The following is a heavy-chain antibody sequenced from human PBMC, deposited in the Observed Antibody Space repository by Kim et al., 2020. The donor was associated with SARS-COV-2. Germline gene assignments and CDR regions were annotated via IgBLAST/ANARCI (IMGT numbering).Heavy chain of an antibody. J-gene: IGHJ4*02. V-gene: IGHV3-23*01. CDR1: GFTFSSYA. Sequence: GGSLRLSCAASGFTFSSYAMSWVRQAPGKGLEWVSAISGSGGSTYYADSVKGRFTISRDNSKNTLYLQMNSLRAEDTAVYYCAKAVVPKTEGIAAAGYWGQGTLVTVSS. D-gene: IGHD6-13*01. CDR3: AKAVVPKTEGIAAAGY. CDR2: ISGSGGST.